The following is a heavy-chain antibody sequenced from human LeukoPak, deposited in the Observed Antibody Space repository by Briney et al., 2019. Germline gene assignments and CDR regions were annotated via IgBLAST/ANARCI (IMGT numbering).Heavy chain of an antibody. Sequence: GGSLRLSCAASGFTFSSYAMSWVRQAPGKGLEWVSAISGSGGSTYYADSVKGRFTISRDNSRNTLYLQMNSLRAEDTAVYFCAKVRYDSSGYQSPYFDYWGQGTLVTVSS. CDR2: ISGSGGST. CDR1: GFTFSSYA. J-gene: IGHJ4*02. V-gene: IGHV3-23*01. D-gene: IGHD3-22*01. CDR3: AKVRYDSSGYQSPYFDY.